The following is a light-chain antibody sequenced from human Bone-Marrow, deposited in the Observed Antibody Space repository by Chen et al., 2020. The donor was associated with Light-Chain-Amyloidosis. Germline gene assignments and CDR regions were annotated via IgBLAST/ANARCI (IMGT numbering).Light chain of an antibody. Sequence: DIVLTQSPLALPVTPGEPVSISCRSSQSLLHSNGHTYLDWYLQKPGQSPQVLVYLGSERASGVPDRFSGSGSGTGFTLKISRVEAENVGVYYCMQALQTPLTFGGGTKVEIK. CDR3: MQALQTPLT. CDR2: LGS. J-gene: IGKJ4*01. V-gene: IGKV2-28*01. CDR1: QSLLHSNGHTY.